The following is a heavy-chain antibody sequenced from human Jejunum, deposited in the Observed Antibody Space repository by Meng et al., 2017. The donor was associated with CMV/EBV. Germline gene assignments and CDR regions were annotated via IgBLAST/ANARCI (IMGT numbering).Heavy chain of an antibody. CDR2: TYYRSKWYS. CDR3: ARGEDSSLDY. J-gene: IGHJ4*02. Sequence: QLQQSGPGPVKPSQTLSLTCAISGDSVSSNTVAWNWIRLSPSRGLEWLGRTYYRSKWYSEYTVSVRSRISITPDTSKNQFSLQLTSVTPDDTAVYYCARGEDSSLDYWGQGTLVTVSS. V-gene: IGHV6-1*01. D-gene: IGHD6-13*01. CDR1: GDSVSSNTVA.